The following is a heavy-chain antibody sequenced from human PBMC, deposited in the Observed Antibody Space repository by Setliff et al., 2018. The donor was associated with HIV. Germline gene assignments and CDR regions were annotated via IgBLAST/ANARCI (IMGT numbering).Heavy chain of an antibody. Sequence: ASVKVSCKASADTFTNCLINWVRQAPGQGLEWMGRIIPIFDTTNYAQKFQGRVTITADKSTSTSYMELNSLRSEDTAVYYCAREPLGYCSGGSCYPNDPFDYWGQGTLVTVSS. V-gene: IGHV1-69*06. D-gene: IGHD2-15*01. CDR1: ADTFTNCL. CDR2: IIPIFDTT. CDR3: AREPLGYCSGGSCYPNDPFDY. J-gene: IGHJ4*02.